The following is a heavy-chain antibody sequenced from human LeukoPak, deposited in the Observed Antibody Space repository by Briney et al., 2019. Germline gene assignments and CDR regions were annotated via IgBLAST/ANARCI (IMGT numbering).Heavy chain of an antibody. CDR1: GGSISSSSYY. Sequence: SETLSLXCTVSGGSISSSSYYWVWSRQPPGKGREWIGSIYYSGSTYFNPSLQSRVTISVDTSKNQFSLKLSSVTAADTAVYYCARHVAAGPYYFDYWGQGTLVTVSS. D-gene: IGHD6-13*01. J-gene: IGHJ4*02. CDR3: ARHVAAGPYYFDY. V-gene: IGHV4-39*01. CDR2: IYYSGST.